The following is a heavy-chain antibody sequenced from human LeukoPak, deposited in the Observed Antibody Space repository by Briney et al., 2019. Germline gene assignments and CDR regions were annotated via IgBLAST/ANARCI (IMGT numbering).Heavy chain of an antibody. J-gene: IGHJ4*02. Sequence: PSQTLSLTCAVSGGSISSGGYSWSWIRQPPGKGLEWIGYIYYSGSTYYNPSLKSRVTISVDTSKNQFSLKLSSVTAADTAVYYCAGIAARSFDYWGQGTLVTVSS. V-gene: IGHV4-30-2*05. D-gene: IGHD6-6*01. CDR3: AGIAARSFDY. CDR2: IYYSGST. CDR1: GGSISSGGYS.